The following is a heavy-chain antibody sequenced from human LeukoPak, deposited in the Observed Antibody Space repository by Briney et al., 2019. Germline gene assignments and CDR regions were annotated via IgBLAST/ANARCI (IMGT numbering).Heavy chain of an antibody. J-gene: IGHJ4*02. CDR3: ARRIAAAGIDH. CDR1: GFTFSSYS. CDR2: ISSSSSYI. Sequence: GSLRLTCAASGFTFSSYSMNWVRQAPGKGLEWVSSISSSSSYIYYADSVKGRFTISRDNAKNSLYLQMNSLRAEDTAVYYCARRIAAAGIDHWGQGTLVTVSS. D-gene: IGHD6-13*01. V-gene: IGHV3-21*01.